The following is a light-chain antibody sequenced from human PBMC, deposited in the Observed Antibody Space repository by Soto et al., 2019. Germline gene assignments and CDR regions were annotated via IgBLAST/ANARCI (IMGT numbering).Light chain of an antibody. CDR3: QQYGSSPWT. CDR1: QSVSSSY. Sequence: EIVLTQSPGTLSLSPGERATLSCRASQSVSSSYLAWYQQKPGQAPRLLIYGASSKATGIPDRFSGSGSGTDFTLTISRLEHACFAVYYCQQYGSSPWTFGQGTKVDIK. CDR2: GAS. V-gene: IGKV3-20*01. J-gene: IGKJ1*01.